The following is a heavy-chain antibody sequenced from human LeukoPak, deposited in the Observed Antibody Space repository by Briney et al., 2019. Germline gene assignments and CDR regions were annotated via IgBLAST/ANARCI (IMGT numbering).Heavy chain of an antibody. CDR3: ARVGTNGWDY. CDR1: GGSISSRTYY. CDR2: IYYSGST. Sequence: SETLSLTCTVSGGSISSRTYYWGWIRQPPGKGLEWIGGIYYSGSTYYNPSLKSRVTISVDTSKNQFSLKLSSVTAADTAVYYCARVGTNGWDYWGQGTLVTVSS. V-gene: IGHV4-39*07. J-gene: IGHJ4*02. D-gene: IGHD2-8*01.